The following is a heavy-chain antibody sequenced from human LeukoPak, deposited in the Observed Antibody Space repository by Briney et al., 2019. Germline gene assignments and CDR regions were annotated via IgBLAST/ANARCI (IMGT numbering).Heavy chain of an antibody. Sequence: SSTMSFTRTAGDYFISSGYYWVCIRHPPGKGLEWIGNIDHTETTYNNPSLKSRVTISVDTSKNQFSLKLSSVTAADTAVYYCARSRVPYCSSTSCYAVNFQHWGQGTLVTVSS. V-gene: IGHV4-38-2*02. CDR3: ARSRVPYCSSTSCYAVNFQH. J-gene: IGHJ1*01. D-gene: IGHD2-2*01. CDR2: IDHTETT. CDR1: DYFISSGYY.